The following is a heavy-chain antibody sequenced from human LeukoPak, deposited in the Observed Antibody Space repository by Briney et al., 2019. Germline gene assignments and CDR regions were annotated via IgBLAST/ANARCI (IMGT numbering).Heavy chain of an antibody. J-gene: IGHJ4*02. CDR2: ISSSGSTI. D-gene: IGHD3-16*02. V-gene: IGHV3-11*04. CDR3: ARLAYDYVWGSYRYTIEV. CDR1: GFTFSDYY. Sequence: GGSLRLSCAASGFTFSDYYMSWIRQAPGKGLEWVSYISSSGSTIYYADSVKGRFTISRDNAKNSLYLQMNSLRAEDTAVYYCARLAYDYVWGSYRYTIEVWGQGTLVTVSS.